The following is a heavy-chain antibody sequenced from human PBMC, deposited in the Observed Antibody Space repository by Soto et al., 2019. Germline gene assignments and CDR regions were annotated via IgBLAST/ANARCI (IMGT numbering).Heavy chain of an antibody. D-gene: IGHD2-2*02. CDR2: ISSSSSYI. Sequence: ESGGGLVKPGGSLRLSCAASGFTFSSYSMNWVRQAPGKGLEWVSSISSSSSYIYYADSVKGRFTISRDNAKNSLYLQMNSLRAEDTAVYYCASSGHCSSTSCYMVYWGQGTLVTVSS. CDR3: ASSGHCSSTSCYMVY. J-gene: IGHJ4*02. V-gene: IGHV3-21*01. CDR1: GFTFSSYS.